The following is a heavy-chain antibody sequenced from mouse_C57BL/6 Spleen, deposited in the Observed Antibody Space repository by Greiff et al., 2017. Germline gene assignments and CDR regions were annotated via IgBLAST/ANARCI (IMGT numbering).Heavy chain of an antibody. V-gene: IGHV1-80*01. CDR2: IYPGDGDT. CDR1: GYAFSSYW. J-gene: IGHJ4*01. CDR3: AGVYSNYAFYAMDY. Sequence: VQLQQSGAELVKPGASVKISCKASGYAFSSYWMNWVKQRPGKGLEWIGQIYPGDGDTNYNGKFKGKATLTADKSSSTAYMQLSSLTSEDSAVYFCAGVYSNYAFYAMDYWGQGTSVTVSS. D-gene: IGHD2-5*01.